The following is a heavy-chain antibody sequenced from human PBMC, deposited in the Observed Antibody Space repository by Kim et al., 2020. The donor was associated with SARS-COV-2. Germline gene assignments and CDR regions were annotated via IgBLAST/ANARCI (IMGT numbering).Heavy chain of an antibody. Sequence: LETLSLTCAVYGGSFSGYYWSWIRQPPGKGLEWIGEINHSGSTNYNPSLKSRVTISVDTSKNQFSLKLSSVTAANTAVYYCARGNSSEGWFDPWGQGTLV. D-gene: IGHD3-22*01. CDR1: GGSFSGYY. CDR3: ARGNSSEGWFDP. V-gene: IGHV4-34*01. J-gene: IGHJ5*02. CDR2: INHSGST.